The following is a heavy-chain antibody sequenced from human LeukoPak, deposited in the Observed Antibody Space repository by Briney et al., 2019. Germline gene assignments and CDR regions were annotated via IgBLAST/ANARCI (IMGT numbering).Heavy chain of an antibody. CDR3: ARVQRGTENYYYYGMDV. CDR1: GGSISSYY. CDR2: IYYSGST. D-gene: IGHD3-16*01. J-gene: IGHJ6*02. V-gene: IGHV4-59*08. Sequence: SETLSLTCTVSGGSISSYYWSWIRQPPGKGLEWIGYIYYSGSTNYNPSLKSRVTISVDTSKNQFSLKLSSVTAADTAVYCCARVQRGTENYYYYGMDVWGQGTTVTVSS.